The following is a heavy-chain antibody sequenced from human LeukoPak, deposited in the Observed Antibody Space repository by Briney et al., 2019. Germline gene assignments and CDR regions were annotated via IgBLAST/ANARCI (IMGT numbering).Heavy chain of an antibody. D-gene: IGHD3-22*01. V-gene: IGHV4-4*07. CDR2: IYTGGYT. J-gene: IGHJ4*02. Sequence: SETLSLTCTVSGGSISTYYWNWIRQPAGKGLEWIGRIYTGGYTNYNPSVKSRVTMSVDTSKNQFSLKLSSVTAADTAVYYCARGDYSSGYYMSDYWGQGTLVTVSS. CDR1: GGSISTYY. CDR3: ARGDYSSGYYMSDY.